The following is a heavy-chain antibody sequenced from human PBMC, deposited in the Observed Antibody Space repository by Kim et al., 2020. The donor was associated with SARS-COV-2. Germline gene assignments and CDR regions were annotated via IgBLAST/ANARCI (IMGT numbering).Heavy chain of an antibody. CDR1: GGSISGYY. Sequence: SETLSLTCTVSGGSISGYYWSWIRQPPKKGLEWIGYIYYSGDTKYNPSLKSRVTMSVDTSKNQFSLKLNSVTAADTAVYYCARDNYYGSGSNWLDPWGQGSLVIVSS. CDR2: IYYSGDT. J-gene: IGHJ5*02. D-gene: IGHD3-10*01. CDR3: ARDNYYGSGSNWLDP. V-gene: IGHV4-59*13.